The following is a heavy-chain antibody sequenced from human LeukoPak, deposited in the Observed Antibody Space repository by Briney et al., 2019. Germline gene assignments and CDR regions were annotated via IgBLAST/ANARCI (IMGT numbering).Heavy chain of an antibody. CDR2: ISGSGGST. Sequence: GESLRLSCAASGFTFSSYAMSWVRQAPGKGLEWVSAISGSGGSTYYADSVKGRFTISRDNSKNTLYLQMNSLRAEDTAVYYCANLVTVTTSGGYFDYWGQGTLVTVSS. CDR3: ANLVTVTTSGGYFDY. D-gene: IGHD4-17*01. CDR1: GFTFSSYA. J-gene: IGHJ4*02. V-gene: IGHV3-23*01.